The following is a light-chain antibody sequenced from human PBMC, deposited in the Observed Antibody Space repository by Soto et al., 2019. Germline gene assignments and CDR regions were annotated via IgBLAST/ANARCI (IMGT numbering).Light chain of an antibody. Sequence: QTVVTQEPSLTVSPGGTVTLTCGSSTGVVTSGHYPYWFQQKPGQAPRTLIYDATNKHSWTPARFSGSLLGGKAALTLSGAQPEDEGDYYCLLSYSGARVFGGGTKLTVL. CDR1: TGVVTSGHY. CDR3: LLSYSGARV. CDR2: DAT. J-gene: IGLJ3*02. V-gene: IGLV7-46*01.